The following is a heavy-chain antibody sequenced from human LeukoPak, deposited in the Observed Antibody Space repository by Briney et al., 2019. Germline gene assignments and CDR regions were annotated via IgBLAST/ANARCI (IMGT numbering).Heavy chain of an antibody. Sequence: GGSLRLSCAASGFTSASGFPFSRYWMGWVRQAPGKGLEWVANIKQDGSEKYYVDSVKGRFTISRDNAKNSLYLQMNSLRAEDAALYYCARDNGSYFDYWGQGTLVTVSS. V-gene: IGHV3-7*04. CDR1: GFPFSRYW. CDR3: ARDNGSYFDY. CDR2: IKQDGSEK. D-gene: IGHD2-8*01. J-gene: IGHJ4*02.